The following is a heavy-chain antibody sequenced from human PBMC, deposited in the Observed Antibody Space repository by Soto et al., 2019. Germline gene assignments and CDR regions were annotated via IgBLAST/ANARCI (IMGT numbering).Heavy chain of an antibody. CDR3: ARPRDGYPIYSDYFDY. J-gene: IGHJ4*02. CDR1: GFTFSSYA. CDR2: ISYDGSNK. Sequence: QVQLVESGGGVVQPGRSLRLSCAASGFTFSSYAMHWVRQAPGKGLEWVAVISYDGSNKYYADSVKGRFTISRDNSKNTLYLQMNSLRAEDTAVYYCARPRDGYPIYSDYFDYWGQGTLVTVSS. D-gene: IGHD5-12*01. V-gene: IGHV3-30-3*01.